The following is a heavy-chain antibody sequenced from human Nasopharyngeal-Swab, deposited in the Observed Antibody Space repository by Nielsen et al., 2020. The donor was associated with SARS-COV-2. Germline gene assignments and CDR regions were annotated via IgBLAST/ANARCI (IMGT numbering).Heavy chain of an antibody. J-gene: IGHJ6*03. V-gene: IGHV1-18*04. CDR3: ARREEAFGYCSGGSCYSYYDYYYYYMDV. CDR2: ISAYNGNT. Sequence: ASVKVSCKASGYTFTSYGISWVRQAPGQGLEWMGWISAYNGNTNYAQKLQGRVTMTTDTSTSTAYMELRSLRSDDTAVYYCARREEAFGYCSGGSCYSYYDYYYYYMDVWGKGTTVTVSS. CDR1: GYTFTSYG. D-gene: IGHD2-15*01.